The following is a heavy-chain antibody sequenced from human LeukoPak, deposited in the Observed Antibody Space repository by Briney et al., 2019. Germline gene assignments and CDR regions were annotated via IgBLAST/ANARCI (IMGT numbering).Heavy chain of an antibody. CDR3: AKAPFMITFGGVIAGKPYYFDY. Sequence: PGGSLRLSCAASGFTFSSYSMNWVRQAPGKGLEWVSAISGSGGSTYYADSVKGRFTISRDNSKNTLYLQMNSLRAEDTAVYYCAKAPFMITFGGVIAGKPYYFDYWGQGTLVTVSS. CDR1: GFTFSSYS. V-gene: IGHV3-23*01. D-gene: IGHD3-16*02. J-gene: IGHJ4*02. CDR2: ISGSGGST.